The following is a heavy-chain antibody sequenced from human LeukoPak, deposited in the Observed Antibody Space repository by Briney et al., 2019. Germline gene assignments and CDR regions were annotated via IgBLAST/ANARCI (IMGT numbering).Heavy chain of an antibody. Sequence: PGGSLRLPCVASGFTFSSYWMHWVRPARGKGLVWVSRINSYGYHTSHADSVKGRFTISSDNAKNTVYLQMNSLRAEDTAVYYCARDRRGYSGYDPGWFDPWGEGTLVTVFS. CDR3: ARDRRGYSGYDPGWFDP. D-gene: IGHD5-12*01. J-gene: IGHJ5*02. CDR2: INSYGYHT. CDR1: GFTFSSYW. V-gene: IGHV3-74*01.